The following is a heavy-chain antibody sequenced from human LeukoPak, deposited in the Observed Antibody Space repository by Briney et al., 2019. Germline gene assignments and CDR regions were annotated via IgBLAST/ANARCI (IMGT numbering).Heavy chain of an antibody. D-gene: IGHD4-17*01. CDR3: ARDYADYGDYIYFDY. Sequence: SETLSLTCAVYGGSFSGYYWSWIRQPPGKGLEWIGEINHSGSTNYNPSLKSRVTISVDTSKNQFSLKLSSVTAEDTALYYCARDYADYGDYIYFDYWGQGTLVTVSS. CDR2: INHSGST. V-gene: IGHV4-34*01. CDR1: GGSFSGYY. J-gene: IGHJ4*02.